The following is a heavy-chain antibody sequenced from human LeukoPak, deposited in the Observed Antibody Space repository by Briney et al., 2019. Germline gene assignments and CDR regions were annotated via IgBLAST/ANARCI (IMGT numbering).Heavy chain of an antibody. J-gene: IGHJ4*02. V-gene: IGHV5-51*01. CDR1: GYSFTSYW. Sequence: GESLQISWKGSGYSFTSYWIGWVRKMPGKGLEWMGIIYPGDSDTRYSPSFQGQVTISADKSISTAYLQWSSLKASDTAMYYCARVFDSSGNPNTNFDYWGQGTLVTVSS. CDR2: IYPGDSDT. D-gene: IGHD3-22*01. CDR3: ARVFDSSGNPNTNFDY.